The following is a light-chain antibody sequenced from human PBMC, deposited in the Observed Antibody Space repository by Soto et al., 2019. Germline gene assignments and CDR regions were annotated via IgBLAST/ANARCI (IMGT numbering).Light chain of an antibody. J-gene: IGKJ1*01. CDR3: QHYNSYSEA. V-gene: IGKV3-11*01. CDR1: QSVSIF. CDR2: DAS. Sequence: DIMLRESPATLSLSPEKRATLSCRASQSVSIFLTWYQQKPGQAPRLLIYDASQRATGIPARFSGSGSGTEFTLTISSLQPDDFATYYCQHYNSYSEAFGQGTKVDIK.